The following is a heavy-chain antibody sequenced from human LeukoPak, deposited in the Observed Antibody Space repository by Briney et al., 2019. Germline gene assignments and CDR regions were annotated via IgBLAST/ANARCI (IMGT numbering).Heavy chain of an antibody. J-gene: IGHJ6*02. V-gene: IGHV4-59*01. CDR1: SGSISHYY. CDR2: IYYSGST. Sequence: SETLSLTCTVSSGSISHYYWSWIRQPPGKGLEWTGYIYYSGSTDYNPSLKSRVTISIDSSKNQFSLKLSSVTAADTALYYCARDGRVSPYSGMDVRGQGTTVTVSS. CDR3: ARDGRVSPYSGMDV. D-gene: IGHD1-26*01.